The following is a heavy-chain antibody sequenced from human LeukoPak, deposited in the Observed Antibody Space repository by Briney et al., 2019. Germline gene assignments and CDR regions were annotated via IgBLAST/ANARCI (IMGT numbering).Heavy chain of an antibody. CDR3: AREGIAAAGASWRGPFDY. CDR1: GGSISSYY. V-gene: IGHV4-4*07. Sequence: SETLSLTCTVSGGSISSYYWSWIRQPAGKGLEWIGRIYTSGSTNYNPSLKSRVTMSVDTSKNQFSLKLSSVTAADTAVYYCAREGIAAAGASWRGPFDYWGQGTLVTVSS. CDR2: IYTSGST. J-gene: IGHJ4*02. D-gene: IGHD6-13*01.